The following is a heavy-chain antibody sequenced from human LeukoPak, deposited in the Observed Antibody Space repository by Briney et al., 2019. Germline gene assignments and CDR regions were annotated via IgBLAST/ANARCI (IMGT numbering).Heavy chain of an antibody. CDR1: GGSISSGGHY. CDR3: ARDRVVVTAYYGMDV. J-gene: IGHJ6*02. V-gene: IGHV4-61*08. CDR2: IYYSGST. D-gene: IGHD2-21*02. Sequence: MSSETLSLTCSVSGGSISSGGHYWSWIRQPPGKGLEWIGHIYYSGSTNYNPSLKSRVTISIDTSKNQFSLKLTSVTAADTAVYYCARDRVVVTAYYGMDVWGQGTTVTVSS.